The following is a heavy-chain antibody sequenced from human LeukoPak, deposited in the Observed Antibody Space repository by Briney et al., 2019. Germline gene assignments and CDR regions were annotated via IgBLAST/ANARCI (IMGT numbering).Heavy chain of an antibody. Sequence: PSETLSLTCTVSGGSISGSNHYWGWIRQPPGKGLEWIGSIYYSGTTYYNPSPKSRVTISVDTSKNQFSLEVTSMTAADTAVYYCARHSSAARPNFDYWGQGTLVTVSS. V-gene: IGHV4-39*01. D-gene: IGHD6-6*01. CDR1: GGSISGSNHY. J-gene: IGHJ4*02. CDR2: IYYSGTT. CDR3: ARHSSAARPNFDY.